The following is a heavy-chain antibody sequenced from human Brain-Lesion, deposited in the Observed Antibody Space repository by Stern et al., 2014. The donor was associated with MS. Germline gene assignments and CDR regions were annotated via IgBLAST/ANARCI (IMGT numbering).Heavy chain of an antibody. CDR3: ARGRVVPGFQYYATDV. V-gene: IGHV4-61*02. CDR1: GGSISSGGYY. J-gene: IGHJ6*02. Sequence: VQLEESGPGLVKPSQTLSLSCTVSGGSISSGGYYWSWIRQPAGKGLEWIGRIFNGGSTSYTPSLKSRFTISIDTSKNQFSLRLNSMTAADTAVYYCARGRVVPGFQYYATDVWGQGTTVIVSS. D-gene: IGHD2-2*01. CDR2: IFNGGST.